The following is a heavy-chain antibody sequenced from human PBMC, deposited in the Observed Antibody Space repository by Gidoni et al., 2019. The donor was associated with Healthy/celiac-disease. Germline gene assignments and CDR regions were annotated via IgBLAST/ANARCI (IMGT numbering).Heavy chain of an antibody. D-gene: IGHD3-22*01. V-gene: IGHV3-23*01. CDR1: GFSFSSYA. Sequence: EVQLLESGGGLVQPGGSLRLSCAASGFSFSSYAMSWVRQAPGKGLGWVSAISGSGGSTYYADSVKGRFTISRDNSKNTLYLQMNSLRAEDTAVYYCASQIPYYYDSSGLSFDYWGQGTLVTVSS. CDR3: ASQIPYYYDSSGLSFDY. J-gene: IGHJ4*02. CDR2: ISGSGGST.